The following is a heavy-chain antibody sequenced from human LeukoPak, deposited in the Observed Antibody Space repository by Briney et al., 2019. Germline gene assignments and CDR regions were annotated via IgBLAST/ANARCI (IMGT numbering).Heavy chain of an antibody. V-gene: IGHV4-34*01. CDR1: GGSFRGYY. J-gene: IGHJ6*03. Sequence: PSETLSLTCDVYGGSFRGYYWTWIRQSPGKGLEWLGEFTHLETTNYNPSLKSRVTISVDTSKNQFSLKLSSVTAADTAVYYCARATSGYYDFWSGYSTTLYYMDVWGKGTTVTVSS. CDR2: FTHLETT. D-gene: IGHD3-3*01. CDR3: ARATSGYYDFWSGYSTTLYYMDV.